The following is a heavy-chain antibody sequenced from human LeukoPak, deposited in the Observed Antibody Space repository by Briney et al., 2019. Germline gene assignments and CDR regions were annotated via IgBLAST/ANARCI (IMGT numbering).Heavy chain of an antibody. V-gene: IGHV3-74*01. CDR1: GFTFRSYW. CDR2: VIRDGSFT. CDR3: VRDGDDFNFDY. D-gene: IGHD5-24*01. J-gene: IGHJ4*02. Sequence: GGSLRLSCAAPGFTFRSYWMHWVRQATGKGLEWVSRVIRDGSFTNYADSVKGRFTISRDNAKNTLYLQMSSLRAEDTAVYFCVRDGDDFNFDYWGQGSLVTVSS.